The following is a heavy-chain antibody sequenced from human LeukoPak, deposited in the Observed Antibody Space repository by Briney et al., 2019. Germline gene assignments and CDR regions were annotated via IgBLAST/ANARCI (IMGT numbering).Heavy chain of an antibody. CDR1: GGSFSGYY. CDR3: ARVRGYCSSTSCYWGYYYYYGMDV. D-gene: IGHD2-2*01. Sequence: SETLSLTCAVYGGSFSGYYWSWIRQPPGKGLEWIGEINHSGSTNYNPSLKSRVTISVDTSKNQFSLKLSSVTAADTAMYYCARVRGYCSSTSCYWGYYYYYGMDVWGKGTTVTVSS. CDR2: INHSGST. J-gene: IGHJ6*04. V-gene: IGHV4-34*01.